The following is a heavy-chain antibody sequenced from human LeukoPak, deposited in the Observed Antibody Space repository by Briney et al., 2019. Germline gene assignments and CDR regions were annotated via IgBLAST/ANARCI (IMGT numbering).Heavy chain of an antibody. D-gene: IGHD4-17*01. CDR1: GFTFSSYW. CDR2: MSNSGENT. V-gene: IGHV3-30*18. CDR3: AKGGASVTRYVDY. Sequence: GGSLRLSCAASGFTFSSYWMSWVRQAPGKGLEWVGIMSNSGENTFYGEAVKGRFTISRDNSQNTLYLQMNSLRPEDTAVYYCAKGGASVTRYVDYWGQGTLVTVSS. J-gene: IGHJ4*02.